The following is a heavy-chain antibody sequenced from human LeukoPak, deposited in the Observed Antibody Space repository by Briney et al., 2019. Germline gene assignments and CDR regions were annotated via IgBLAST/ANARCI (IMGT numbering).Heavy chain of an antibody. CDR2: LNPNSGNT. CDR1: GYTFTSYD. V-gene: IGHV1-8*01. CDR3: ARGPGLRCSGGSCYFDK. J-gene: IGHJ4*02. Sequence: ASVKVSCKASGYTFTSYDINWVRQATGQGLEWMGWLNPNSGNTGYAQKFQGRVTMTRNTSISTAYMELSGLRSEDTAVYYCARGPGLRCSGGSCYFDKWGQGTLVTVSS. D-gene: IGHD2-15*01.